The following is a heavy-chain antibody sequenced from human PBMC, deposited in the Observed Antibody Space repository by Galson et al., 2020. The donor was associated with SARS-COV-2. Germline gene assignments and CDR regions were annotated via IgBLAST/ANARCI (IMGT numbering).Heavy chain of an antibody. CDR2: IKQDGSEK. CDR3: ARWRRGGSCYHFDY. D-gene: IGHD2-15*01. J-gene: IGHJ4*02. Sequence: GESLKISCAASGFTFSSYWMSWVRQAPGKGLEWVANIKQDGSEKYYVDSVKGRFTISRDNAKNSLYLQMNSLRAEDTAVYYCARWRRGGSCYHFDYWGQGTLVTVSS. V-gene: IGHV3-7*01. CDR1: GFTFSSYW.